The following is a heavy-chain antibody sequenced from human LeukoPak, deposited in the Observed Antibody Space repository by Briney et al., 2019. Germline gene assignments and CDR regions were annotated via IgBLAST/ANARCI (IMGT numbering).Heavy chain of an antibody. Sequence: QPGRSLRLSCAASGFTFSSYWMHWVRQAPGEGLVWVSRINTDGSSTSYADSVKGRFTISRDNAKNTLYLQMNSLRAEDTAVYYCARDPAGAFDIWGQGTMVTVSS. J-gene: IGHJ3*02. CDR2: INTDGSST. V-gene: IGHV3-74*01. CDR3: ARDPAGAFDI. CDR1: GFTFSSYW.